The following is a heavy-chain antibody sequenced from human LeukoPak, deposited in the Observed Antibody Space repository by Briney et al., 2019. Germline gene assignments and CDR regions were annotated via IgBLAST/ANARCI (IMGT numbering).Heavy chain of an antibody. CDR3: ARSGWQQLVHYYYYGMDV. CDR2: ITHSGGT. J-gene: IGHJ6*02. D-gene: IGHD6-13*01. V-gene: IGHV4-34*01. Sequence: PSETLSLTCAVYGGSFSDYSWSWVRQPPGKGLEWIGEITHSGGTNNNPSLMSRVIMSVDTSKNQFSLKLSSVTAADTAVYYCARSGWQQLVHYYYYGMDVWGQGTTVTVSS. CDR1: GGSFSDYS.